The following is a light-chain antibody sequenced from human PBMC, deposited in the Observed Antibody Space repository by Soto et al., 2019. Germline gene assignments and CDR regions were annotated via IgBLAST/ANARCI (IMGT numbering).Light chain of an antibody. J-gene: IGLJ1*01. Sequence: QSVLTQPASVSGSPGQSITISCTGISSDVGGYNYVSWYQQHPGKAPKLMIYEVSNRPSGVSNRFSGSKSGNTASLTISGLQAEDEADYYCSSYTSSSTLEVFGTGTKVTVL. V-gene: IGLV2-14*01. CDR2: EVS. CDR1: SSDVGGYNY. CDR3: SSYTSSSTLEV.